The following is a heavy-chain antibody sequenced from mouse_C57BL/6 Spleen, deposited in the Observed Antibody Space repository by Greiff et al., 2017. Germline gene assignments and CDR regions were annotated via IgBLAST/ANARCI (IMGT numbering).Heavy chain of an antibody. J-gene: IGHJ3*01. Sequence: QVQLQQSGAELVKPGASVKLSCKASGYTFTSYWMHWVKQRPGRGLEWIGKIYPSNGGPNYNEKFKGKATLTVAKASSTAYMQISSLKSGESEVYYCGRDCALDYWGQGTLVTVSA. CDR1: GYTFTSYW. CDR2: IYPSNGGP. CDR3: GRDCALDY. V-gene: IGHV1-53*01. D-gene: IGHD6-1*01.